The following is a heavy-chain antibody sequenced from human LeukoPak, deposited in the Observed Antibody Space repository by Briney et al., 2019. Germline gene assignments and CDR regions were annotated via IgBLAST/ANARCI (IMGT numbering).Heavy chain of an antibody. Sequence: GGSLRLSCAASGFTVSSNYMSWVRQAPGKGLEWVSVIYSGGSTYYADSVKGRFTISRDNSKNTLYLQMNSLRAEDTAVYYCARDRSSSGPGGRDAFDIWGQGTMVTVSS. J-gene: IGHJ3*02. V-gene: IGHV3-66*01. D-gene: IGHD3-22*01. CDR1: GFTVSSNY. CDR2: IYSGGST. CDR3: ARDRSSSGPGGRDAFDI.